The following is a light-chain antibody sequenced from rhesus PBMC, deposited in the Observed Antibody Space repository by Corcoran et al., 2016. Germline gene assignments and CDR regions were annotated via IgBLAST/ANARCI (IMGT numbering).Light chain of an antibody. CDR2: EAS. Sequence: DIQMTQSPSSLSASVGDRVTITCRASQGITNDIAWYQQKPGETPKLLIYEASSLQSWIPSRFSGSGTGTDLTLTISSLPPEDFATSYCQRYFSTPFSFGQGTKVDVK. J-gene: IGKJ2*01. CDR1: QGITND. CDR3: QRYFSTPFS. V-gene: IGKV1-22*01.